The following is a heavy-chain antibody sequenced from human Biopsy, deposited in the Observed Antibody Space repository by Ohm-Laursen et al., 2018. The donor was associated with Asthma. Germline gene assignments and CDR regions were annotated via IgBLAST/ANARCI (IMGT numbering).Heavy chain of an antibody. V-gene: IGHV1-24*01. CDR3: VSDFPKDYVRYNFQF. CDR2: HDHEEGGT. D-gene: IGHD4-17*01. Sequence: GASVKVSCKISGYSLTDLSMHWVRQAPGQGLEWMGGHDHEEGGTVNARRFQGRVTMTEDTSTDTAYMKLSSLSSDDTAVYYCVSDFPKDYVRYNFQFWGQGTLVTVSS. CDR1: GYSLTDLS. J-gene: IGHJ4*02.